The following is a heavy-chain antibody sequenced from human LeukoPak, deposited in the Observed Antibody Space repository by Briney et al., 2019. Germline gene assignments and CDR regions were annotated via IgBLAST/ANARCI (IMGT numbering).Heavy chain of an antibody. CDR2: INTNTGNP. Sequence: ASVKVSCKASGYTFTGYYMHWVRQAPGQGLEWMGWINTNTGNPTYAQGFTGRFVFSLDTSVSTAYLQISSLKAEDTAVYYCAREGGYSTDPPHFDLWGRGTLVTVSS. CDR1: GYTFTGYY. D-gene: IGHD2-21*01. J-gene: IGHJ2*01. CDR3: AREGGYSTDPPHFDL. V-gene: IGHV7-4-1*02.